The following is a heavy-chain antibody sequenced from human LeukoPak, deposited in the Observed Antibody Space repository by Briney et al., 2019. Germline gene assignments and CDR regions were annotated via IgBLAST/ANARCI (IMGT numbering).Heavy chain of an antibody. CDR3: AREGSTGASYYGMDV. CDR2: IWYDGSNK. CDR1: GFTFSSYG. V-gene: IGHV3-33*01. Sequence: GGSLRLSCVASGFTFSSYGMHWVRQAPGKGLEWVAVIWYDGSNKYYADSVKGRFTISRDNSKNTLYLQMNSLRAEDTAVYYCAREGSTGASYYGMDVWGQGTTVTVSS. J-gene: IGHJ6*02. D-gene: IGHD2-2*01.